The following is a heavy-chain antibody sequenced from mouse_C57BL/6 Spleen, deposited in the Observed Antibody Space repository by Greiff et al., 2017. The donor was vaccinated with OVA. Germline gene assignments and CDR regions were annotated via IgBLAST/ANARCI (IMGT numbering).Heavy chain of an antibody. J-gene: IGHJ3*01. CDR2: INPNNGGT. V-gene: IGHV1-26*01. CDR1: GYTFTDYY. CDR3: ASDPWFAY. Sequence: EVKLQQSGPELVKPGASVKISCKASGYTFTDYYMNWVKQSHGKSLEWIGDINPNNGGTSYNQKFKGKATLTVDKSSSTAYMELRSLTSEDSAVYYCASDPWFAYWGQGTLVTVSA.